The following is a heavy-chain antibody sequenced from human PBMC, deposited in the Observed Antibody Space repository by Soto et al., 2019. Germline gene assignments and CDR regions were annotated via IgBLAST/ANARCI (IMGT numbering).Heavy chain of an antibody. J-gene: IGHJ4*02. CDR3: AHGLLDGSDSSGYCNFDY. CDR2: IYWDDDK. V-gene: IGHV2-5*02. D-gene: IGHD3-22*01. CDR1: GFSLSTSGVG. Sequence: SGPTLVNPTQTLTLTCTFSGFSLSTSGVGVGWIRQPPGKALEWLALIYWDDDKRYSPSLKSRLTITKDTSKNQVVLTMTNMELVDTATFYFAHGLLDGSDSSGYCNFDYWGQGTLVTVSS.